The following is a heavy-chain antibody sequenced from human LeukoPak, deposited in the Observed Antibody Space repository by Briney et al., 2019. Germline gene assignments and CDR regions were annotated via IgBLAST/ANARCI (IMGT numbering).Heavy chain of an antibody. CDR2: ISAYNGNT. CDR1: GYTFTSYG. Sequence: GASVKVSCKASGYTFTSYGISWVRQAPGQGLEWMGWISAYNGNTNYAQKFQGRVTMTRDTSISTAYMELSRLRSDDTAVYYCARDVVVWSSGRPTPENDYRGQGTLVTVSS. CDR3: ARDVVVWSSGRPTPENDY. J-gene: IGHJ4*02. D-gene: IGHD3-22*01. V-gene: IGHV1-18*01.